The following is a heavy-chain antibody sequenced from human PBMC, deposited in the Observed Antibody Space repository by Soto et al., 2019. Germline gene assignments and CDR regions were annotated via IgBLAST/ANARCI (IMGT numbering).Heavy chain of an antibody. CDR3: ADSSHVGDSRGGSCYGAFDI. D-gene: IGHD2-15*01. J-gene: IGHJ3*02. CDR1: GFTFAGYA. V-gene: IGHV3-23*01. CDR2: MIGSGDNT. Sequence: EVQLLESGGGLVQPGGSLRLSCAASGFTFAGYAMSWVRQAPGKGLEWVSAMIGSGDNTYYADSVKGRFTISRDNSKNPMYLQMNRLRDEDTDVYYCADSSHVGDSRGGSCYGAFDIWGQGTMVTVSS.